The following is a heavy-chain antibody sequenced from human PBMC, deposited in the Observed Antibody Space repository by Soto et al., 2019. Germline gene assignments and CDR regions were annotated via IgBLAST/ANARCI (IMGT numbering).Heavy chain of an antibody. Sequence: SETLSLTCTVSGGSISSGDYYWSWIRQPPGKGLEWIGYIYYSGGTYYNPSLKSRVTISVDTSKNQFSLKLSSVTAADTAVYYCARDCSGGSCYGGGDAFDIWGQGTMVTVSS. D-gene: IGHD2-15*01. CDR2: IYYSGGT. CDR3: ARDCSGGSCYGGGDAFDI. CDR1: GGSISSGDYY. V-gene: IGHV4-30-4*01. J-gene: IGHJ3*02.